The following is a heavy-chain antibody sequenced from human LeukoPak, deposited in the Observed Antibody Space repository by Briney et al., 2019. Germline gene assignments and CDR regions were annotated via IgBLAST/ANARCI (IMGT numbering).Heavy chain of an antibody. CDR2: ISYDGSNK. CDR1: GFTFSSYA. CDR3: ARDVVPSAIGYYFDY. V-gene: IGHV3-30-3*01. J-gene: IGHJ4*02. Sequence: GRSLRLSCAASGFTFSSYAMHWVRQAPGKGLEWVAVISYDGSNKYYADSVKGRFTISRDNAKNSVYLQMNSLRAEDTAVYYCARDVVPSAIGYYFDYWGQGTLVTVSS. D-gene: IGHD2-2*02.